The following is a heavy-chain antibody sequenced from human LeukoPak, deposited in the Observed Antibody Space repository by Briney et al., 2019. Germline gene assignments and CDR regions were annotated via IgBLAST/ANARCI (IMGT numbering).Heavy chain of an antibody. Sequence: GGSLRLSCAASGFTFSSYGMHWVRQAPGKGLEWVAVIWYDGSNKYYADSVKGRFTISRDNSKNTLYLQMNSLRAEDTAVYYCARDRRVEWELAYYFDYWGQGTLVTVSS. CDR2: IWYDGSNK. CDR1: GFTFSSYG. J-gene: IGHJ4*02. V-gene: IGHV3-33*01. D-gene: IGHD1-26*01. CDR3: ARDRRVEWELAYYFDY.